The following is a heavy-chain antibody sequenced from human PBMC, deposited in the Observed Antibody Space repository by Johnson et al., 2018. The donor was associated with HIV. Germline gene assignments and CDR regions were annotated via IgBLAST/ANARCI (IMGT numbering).Heavy chain of an antibody. D-gene: IGHD3-10*01. Sequence: VQVVESGGGVVQPGRSLRLSCAASGFTFNDYVLHWVRQAPGKGLEWVASISFDGAITHYADSVKGRFTISRDNSRNSLYLQMKSLRPEDTALYYCARAEIYEGRVGDFAFDIWGQGTMVTVSS. CDR2: ISFDGAIT. J-gene: IGHJ3*02. CDR3: ARAEIYEGRVGDFAFDI. CDR1: GFTFNDYV. V-gene: IGHV3-43D*03.